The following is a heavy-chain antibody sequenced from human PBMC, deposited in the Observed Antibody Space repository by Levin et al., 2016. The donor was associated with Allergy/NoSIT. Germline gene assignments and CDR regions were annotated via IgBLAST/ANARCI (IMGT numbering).Heavy chain of an antibody. D-gene: IGHD3-10*01. Sequence: GESLKISCAASGFTFSSYSMNWVRQAPGKGLEWVSSISSSSSYIYYADSVKGRFTISRDNAKNSLYLQMNSLRAEDTAVYYCARDWVVRGSTNYYYGMDVWGQGTTVTVSS. CDR3: ARDWVVRGSTNYYYGMDV. J-gene: IGHJ6*02. CDR2: ISSSSSYI. V-gene: IGHV3-21*01. CDR1: GFTFSSYS.